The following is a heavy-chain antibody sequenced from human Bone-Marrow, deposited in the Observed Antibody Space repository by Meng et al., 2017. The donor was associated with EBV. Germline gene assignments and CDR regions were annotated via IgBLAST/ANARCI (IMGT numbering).Heavy chain of an antibody. CDR3: VRDLWLRIGECV. CDR1: GDSFNNFG. J-gene: IGHJ4*02. D-gene: IGHD5-12*01. CDR2: ITPVFGVA. Sequence: VELVQSGGEVKKPGSSVKVSCKGSGDSFNNFGISWVRQAPGQGLEWVGDITPVFGVANYAESFQGRVTISADTSTRTTYMDLSSLRSDDTAVYYCVRDLWLRIGECVWGQGTLVTVSS. V-gene: IGHV1-69*17.